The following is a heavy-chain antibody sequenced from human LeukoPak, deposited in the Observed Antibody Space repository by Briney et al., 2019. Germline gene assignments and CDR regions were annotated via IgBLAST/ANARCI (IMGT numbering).Heavy chain of an antibody. CDR2: IYYSGST. J-gene: IGHJ4*02. CDR3: ARGTGGVIAPFDY. V-gene: IGHV4-59*01. CDR1: GGSISSYY. Sequence: SETLSLTCTVSGGSISSYYWSWIRQPPGKGLEWIGYIYYSGSTNYNPSLKSRVTISVDTSKHQFPLKLSSVTAADTAVYYCARGTGGVIAPFDYWGQGTLVTVSS. D-gene: IGHD3-16*02.